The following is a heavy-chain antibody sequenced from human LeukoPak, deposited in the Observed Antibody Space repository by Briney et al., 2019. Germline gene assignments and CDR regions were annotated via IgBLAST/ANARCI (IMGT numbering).Heavy chain of an antibody. CDR2: INHSGST. Sequence: SETLSLTCAVYGGSFSGYYWSWIRQPPGKGLEWIGEINHSGSTNYNPSLKSRVTISVDTSKNQFSLKLSSVTAADTAVYYCARDGPSDIGDSVDVWGKGTTVTISS. CDR3: ARDGPSDIGDSVDV. V-gene: IGHV4-34*01. D-gene: IGHD2-15*01. CDR1: GGSFSGYY. J-gene: IGHJ6*04.